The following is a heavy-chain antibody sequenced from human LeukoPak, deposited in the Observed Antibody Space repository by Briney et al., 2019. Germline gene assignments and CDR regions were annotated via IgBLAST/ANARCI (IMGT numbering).Heavy chain of an antibody. Sequence: ASVKVSCKASGYIFTSYGISWVRQAPGHGLEWMGWISAYNDNTNYAQKLQGRVTMTTDTSTSTAYMELSSLTSDDTAVYFCVSRRKGRAYDIWGQGTMVTVSS. CDR3: VSRRKGRAYDI. V-gene: IGHV1-18*01. CDR1: GYIFTSYG. CDR2: ISAYNDNT. J-gene: IGHJ3*02.